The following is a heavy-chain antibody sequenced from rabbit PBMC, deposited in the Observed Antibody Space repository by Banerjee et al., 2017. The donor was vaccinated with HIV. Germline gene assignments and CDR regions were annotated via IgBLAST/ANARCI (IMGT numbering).Heavy chain of an antibody. V-gene: IGHV1S40*01. CDR2: INTSSGNT. Sequence: QSLEESGGDLVKPGASLTLTCKASGFDFSSNAMCWVRQAPGKGLEWIACINTSSGNTVYASWAKGRFTISKTSSTTVTLQMTSLTAADTATYFCARDLVVVIGWNFNLWGPGTLVTVS. D-gene: IGHD8-1*01. CDR1: GFDFSSNA. CDR3: ARDLVVVIGWNFNL. J-gene: IGHJ4*01.